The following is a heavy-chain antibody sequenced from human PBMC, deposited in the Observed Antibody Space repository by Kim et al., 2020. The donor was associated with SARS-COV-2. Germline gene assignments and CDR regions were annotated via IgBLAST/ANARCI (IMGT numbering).Heavy chain of an antibody. V-gene: IGHV1-46*01. D-gene: IGHD5-18*01. CDR1: GYTFTSYY. Sequence: ASVKVSCKASGYTFTSYYMHWVRQAPGQGLEWMGIINPSGGSTSYAEKFQGRVTMTRDTSTSTVYMELSSLRSENTAVYYCSRGGYGYVMTENWFDPWCQGALITVSS. CDR3: SRGGYGYVMTENWFDP. CDR2: INPSGGST. J-gene: IGHJ5*02.